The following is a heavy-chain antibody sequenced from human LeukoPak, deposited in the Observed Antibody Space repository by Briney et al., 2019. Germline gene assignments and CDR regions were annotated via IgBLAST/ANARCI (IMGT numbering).Heavy chain of an antibody. D-gene: IGHD3-16*01. Sequence: PGGSLRLSCAASGFTVSSNYMSWVRQAPGKGLEWVSVIYSGGSTYYADSVKGRFTISRDNSKNTLYLQMNSLRAEDTAVYYCARGADDYVWGSYHDYWGQGTLVTVSS. CDR2: IYSGGST. V-gene: IGHV3-66*01. CDR1: GFTVSSNY. CDR3: ARGADDYVWGSYHDY. J-gene: IGHJ4*02.